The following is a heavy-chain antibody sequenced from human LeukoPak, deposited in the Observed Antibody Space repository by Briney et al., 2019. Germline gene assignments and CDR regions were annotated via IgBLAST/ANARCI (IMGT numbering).Heavy chain of an antibody. J-gene: IGHJ6*03. Sequence: GGSLRLSCAVSGFSIRSSWMSWVRQTPGKGLEWVADMNEDGSVTWYADSVKGRFTVSRDNAKNSVDLQMSSLRAEDTAIYYCARQPYFYYYLDVWGKGTTVTVSS. CDR3: ARQPYFYYYLDV. V-gene: IGHV3-7*03. CDR1: GFSIRSSW. D-gene: IGHD3-10*01. CDR2: MNEDGSVT.